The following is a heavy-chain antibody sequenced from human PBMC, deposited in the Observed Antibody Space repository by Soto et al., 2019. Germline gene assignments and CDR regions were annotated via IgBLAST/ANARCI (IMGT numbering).Heavy chain of an antibody. CDR3: ARSRSPNLEDWLHQYYYYGMDV. CDR1: GGTFSSYA. Sequence: QVQLVQSGAEVKKPGSSVKVSCKASGGTFSSYAISWVRQAPGQGLEWMGGIIPIFGTANYAQKFQGRVTITADESTSTAYMELSSLRSEDTAVYYCARSRSPNLEDWLHQYYYYGMDVWGQGTTVTVSS. CDR2: IIPIFGTA. V-gene: IGHV1-69*01. D-gene: IGHD3-9*01. J-gene: IGHJ6*02.